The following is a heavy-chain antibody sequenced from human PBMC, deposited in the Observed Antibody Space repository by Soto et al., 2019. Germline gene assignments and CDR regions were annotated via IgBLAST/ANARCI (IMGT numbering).Heavy chain of an antibody. J-gene: IGHJ6*02. Sequence: HPGGSLRLSCAASGFPLSTYGMTWVRQAPGKGLEWVSAITGTGGNTYYVDSVKGRFTSSRDNSKNMLYLQMNSLRVEDTAVYYCARIRGYWYGLDVWGQGPTVTVSS. CDR3: ARIRGYWYGLDV. CDR2: ITGTGGNT. CDR1: GFPLSTYG. V-gene: IGHV3-23*01.